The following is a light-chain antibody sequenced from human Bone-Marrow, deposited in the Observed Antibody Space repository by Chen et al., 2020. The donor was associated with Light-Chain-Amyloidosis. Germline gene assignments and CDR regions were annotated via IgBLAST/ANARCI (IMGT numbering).Light chain of an antibody. V-gene: IGLV6-57*01. Sequence: NFMLTQPHSVSESPGKTVIISFTRSSGSIATNYVPWYQQRPGSSPTTVIYEDDQRPPGVPDRFSGSLDRCSNSASLTISGRKTEDEADYYCQSYQGSSQGVFGGGTKLTVL. CDR2: EDD. J-gene: IGLJ3*02. CDR1: SGSIATNY. CDR3: QSYQGSSQGV.